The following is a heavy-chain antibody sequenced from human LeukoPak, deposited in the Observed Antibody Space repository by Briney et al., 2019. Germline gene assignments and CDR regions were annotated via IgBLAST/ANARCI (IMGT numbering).Heavy chain of an antibody. D-gene: IGHD3-16*01. V-gene: IGHV4-34*01. CDR2: INHSGST. Sequence: SETLSLTCAVYGGSFSGYYWSWIRQPPGKGLEWIGEINHSGSTNYNPSLKSRVTISVDTSKNQFSLKLSSVTAADTAVYYCARDQNPLGEGNYFDYWGQGTLVTVSS. CDR1: GGSFSGYY. CDR3: ARDQNPLGEGNYFDY. J-gene: IGHJ4*02.